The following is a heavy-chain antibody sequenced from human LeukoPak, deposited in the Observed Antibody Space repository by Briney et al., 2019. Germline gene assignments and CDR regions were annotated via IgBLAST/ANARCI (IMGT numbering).Heavy chain of an antibody. Sequence: GGSLRLSCAASGFPFTSYAMSWVRQAPGKGLEWVSAISGSGGSTYYADSVKGRFTISRDNSKNTLYLQMNSLRAEDTAVYYCAKDLKRRLCGDYDHWGQGTLVTVSS. D-gene: IGHD4-17*01. CDR3: AKDLKRRLCGDYDH. J-gene: IGHJ5*02. V-gene: IGHV3-23*01. CDR2: ISGSGGST. CDR1: GFPFTSYA.